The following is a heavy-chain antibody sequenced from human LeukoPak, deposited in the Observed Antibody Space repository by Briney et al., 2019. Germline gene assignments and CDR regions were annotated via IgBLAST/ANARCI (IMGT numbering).Heavy chain of an antibody. V-gene: IGHV3-30*04. D-gene: IGHD2-15*01. CDR1: GFTFSSYV. CDR3: AKDIQGYCSGGSCLSIDY. Sequence: GGSLRLSCAASGFTFSSYVMHWVRQAPGKGLEWVAIISYDGSNEYYADSVKGRFTISRDNSKNTLYLQMNSLRAEDTAVYYCAKDIQGYCSGGSCLSIDYWGQGTLVTVSS. J-gene: IGHJ4*02. CDR2: ISYDGSNE.